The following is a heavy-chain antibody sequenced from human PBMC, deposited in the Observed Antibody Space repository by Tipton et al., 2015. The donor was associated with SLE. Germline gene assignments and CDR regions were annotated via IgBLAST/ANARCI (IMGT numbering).Heavy chain of an antibody. V-gene: IGHV4-61*02. CDR1: GGSISSGSYY. D-gene: IGHD3-3*01. Sequence: TLSLTCTVSGGSISSGSYYWSWIRQPAGKGLEWIGRIYTSGSTNYNPSLKSRVTISVDTSKNQFSLKLSSVTAADTAVYYCARVYDFWSGRYFDYWGQGTLVTVSS. CDR3: ARVYDFWSGRYFDY. CDR2: IYTSGST. J-gene: IGHJ4*02.